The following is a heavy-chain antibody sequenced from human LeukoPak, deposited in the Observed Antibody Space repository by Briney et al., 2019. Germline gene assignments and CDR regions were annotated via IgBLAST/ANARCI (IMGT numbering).Heavy chain of an antibody. CDR3: ARDTPDYYDSSGYMLGAFDI. J-gene: IGHJ3*02. D-gene: IGHD3-22*01. CDR2: IKQDGSEK. Sequence: GGSLRLSCAASGFTFSSYWMSWVRQAPGKGLEWVANIKQDGSEKYYVDSVKGRFTISRDNAKNPLYLQMNSLRAEDTAVYYCARDTPDYYDSSGYMLGAFDIWGQGTMVTVSS. V-gene: IGHV3-7*01. CDR1: GFTFSSYW.